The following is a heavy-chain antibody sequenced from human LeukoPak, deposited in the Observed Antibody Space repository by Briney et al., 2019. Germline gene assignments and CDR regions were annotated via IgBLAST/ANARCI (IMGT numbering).Heavy chain of an antibody. CDR1: GYTFTGYY. CDR3: ARYAALAGNFDY. V-gene: IGHV1-2*02. J-gene: IGHJ4*02. CDR2: INPNSGGT. D-gene: IGHD6-19*01. Sequence: ASVKVSCKASGYTFTGYYMHWVRQAPGQGLEWMGWINPNSGGTNYAQKFQGRVTMTRDTSISTAYMELSRLRSDDSAVYYCARYAALAGNFDYWGQGTLVTVSS.